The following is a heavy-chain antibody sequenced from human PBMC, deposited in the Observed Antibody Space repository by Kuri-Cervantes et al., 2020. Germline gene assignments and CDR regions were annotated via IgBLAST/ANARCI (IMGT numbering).Heavy chain of an antibody. CDR2: ISSSSSYI. D-gene: IGHD2/OR15-2a*01. Sequence: GESLKISCAASGFTFSSYSMNWVRQAPGKGLEWVSSISSSSSYIYYADSVKGRFTISRDNAKNSLYLHMNSLRAEDTALYYCAKGLSTTPYYYYYGMDVWGQGTTVTVSS. CDR1: GFTFSSYS. V-gene: IGHV3-21*04. J-gene: IGHJ6*02. CDR3: AKGLSTTPYYYYYGMDV.